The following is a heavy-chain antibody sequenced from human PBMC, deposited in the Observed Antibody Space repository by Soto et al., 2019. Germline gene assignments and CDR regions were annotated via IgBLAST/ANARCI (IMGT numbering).Heavy chain of an antibody. CDR2: ISYDGGNK. J-gene: IGHJ4*02. CDR1: GFTFS. V-gene: IGHV3-30-3*01. D-gene: IGHD6-13*01. CDR3: ARDRFASSWSYFEY. Sequence: QVQLVESGGGVVQPGRSLRLSCAASGFTFSMHWVRQAPGKGLEWVAVISYDGGNKYYADSVRGRFTISRDNSNNTLYLQMTSLRPEDTALYYCARDRFASSWSYFEYWGQGTLVTVSS.